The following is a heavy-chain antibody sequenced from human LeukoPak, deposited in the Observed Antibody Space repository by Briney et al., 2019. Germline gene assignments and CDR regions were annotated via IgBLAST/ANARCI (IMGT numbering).Heavy chain of an antibody. V-gene: IGHV1-18*01. Sequence: ASVKVSCKASGYTFTSYGISWVRQAPGQGLEWMGWISAYNGNTNYAQKLQGRVTMTTDTSTSTAYMELRSLRSDDTAVYYCARCFSGVVTRYDFWSGPRLNDAFDIWGQGTMVTVSS. CDR2: ISAYNGNT. J-gene: IGHJ3*02. CDR3: ARCFSGVVTRYDFWSGPRLNDAFDI. D-gene: IGHD3-3*01. CDR1: GYTFTSYG.